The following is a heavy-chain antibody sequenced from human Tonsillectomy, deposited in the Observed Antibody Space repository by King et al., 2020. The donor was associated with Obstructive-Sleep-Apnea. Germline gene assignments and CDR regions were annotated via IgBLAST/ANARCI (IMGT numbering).Heavy chain of an antibody. Sequence: QLVESGGGVVQPGRSLRLSCAASGFTFNSYGMHWVRQAPGKGLEWGAVISYDGSNKYYADSVKGRFTISRDNSKNTLYLQMNSLRAEDTAVYYCAKNYYDSSGFDYWGQGTLVTVSS. D-gene: IGHD3-22*01. CDR2: ISYDGSNK. CDR1: GFTFNSYG. V-gene: IGHV3-30*18. CDR3: AKNYYDSSGFDY. J-gene: IGHJ4*02.